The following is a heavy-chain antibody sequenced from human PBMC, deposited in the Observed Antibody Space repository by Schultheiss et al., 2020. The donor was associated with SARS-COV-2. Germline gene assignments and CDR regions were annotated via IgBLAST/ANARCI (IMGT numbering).Heavy chain of an antibody. CDR3: ARSLRAYDFWSGHPPGDYYYYVMDV. J-gene: IGHJ6*02. CDR1: GFTFSSYW. D-gene: IGHD3-3*01. CDR2: IKQDGSEK. Sequence: GGSLRLSCAASGFTFSSYWMSWVRQAPGKGLEWVANIKQDGSEKYYVDSVKGRFTISRDNAKNSLYLQMNSLRAEDTAVYYCARSLRAYDFWSGHPPGDYYYYVMDVWGQGTTVTVSS. V-gene: IGHV3-7*01.